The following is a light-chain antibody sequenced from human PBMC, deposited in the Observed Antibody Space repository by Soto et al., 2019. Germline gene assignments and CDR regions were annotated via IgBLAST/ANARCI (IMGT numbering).Light chain of an antibody. CDR3: QQYNNWPQWT. CDR1: QSVSSN. Sequence: DIMMAQSPATLSVSPGERATLSCRASQSVSSNLAWYQQTPGQAPRLLIYGASTRATGIPDRFSGSGSGTEFTLTISSLQSEDFAVYYCQQYNNWPQWTLGQGTKVDIK. V-gene: IGKV3-15*01. CDR2: GAS. J-gene: IGKJ1*01.